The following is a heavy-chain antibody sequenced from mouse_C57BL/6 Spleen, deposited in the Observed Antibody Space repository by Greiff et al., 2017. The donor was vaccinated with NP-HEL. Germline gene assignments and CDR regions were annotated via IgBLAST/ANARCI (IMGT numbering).Heavy chain of an antibody. CDR1: GYSFTDYN. CDR3: ARSRAIYYYGSSSYYFDY. CDR2: INPNYGTT. D-gene: IGHD1-1*01. V-gene: IGHV1-39*01. Sequence: EVHLVESGPELVKPGASVKISCKASGYSFTDYNMNWVKQSNGKSLEWIGVINPNYGTTSYNQKFKGKATLTVDQSSSTAYMQLNSLTSEDSAVYYCARSRAIYYYGSSSYYFDYWGQGTTLTVSS. J-gene: IGHJ2*01.